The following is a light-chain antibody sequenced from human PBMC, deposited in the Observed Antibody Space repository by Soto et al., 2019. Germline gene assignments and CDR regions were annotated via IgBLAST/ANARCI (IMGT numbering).Light chain of an antibody. V-gene: IGKV1-5*03. CDR2: KAS. CDR3: QHYSSYSEA. CDR1: QTIRSW. J-gene: IGKJ1*01. Sequence: DIQMTQSPSTLSGSVGDRVTITCRASQTIRSWLAWYQQKPGKAPMLLIYKASTLKSGVPSRFSGSGSVTEFTLTISSLQPDDFATYYCQHYSSYSEAFGQGTKVDI.